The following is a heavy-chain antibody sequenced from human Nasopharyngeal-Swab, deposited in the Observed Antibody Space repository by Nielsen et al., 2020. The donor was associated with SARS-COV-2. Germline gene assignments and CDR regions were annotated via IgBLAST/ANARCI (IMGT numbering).Heavy chain of an antibody. CDR3: AREGFLEWFNYYGMDV. CDR1: GFTFSDYY. J-gene: IGHJ6*02. Sequence: GGSPRLSCAASGFTFSDYYMSWIRQAPGKGLEWVSYISSSGSTIYYADSVKGRFTISRDNAKNSLYLQMNSLRAEDTAVYYCAREGFLEWFNYYGMDVWGQGTTVTVSS. CDR2: ISSSGSTI. D-gene: IGHD3-3*01. V-gene: IGHV3-11*01.